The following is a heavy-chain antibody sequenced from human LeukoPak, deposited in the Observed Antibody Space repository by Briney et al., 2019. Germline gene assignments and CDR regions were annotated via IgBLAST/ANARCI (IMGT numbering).Heavy chain of an antibody. CDR3: ASEYWGYYGSGSYHSHFDY. Sequence: NPSETLSLTCTVSGGSISSSSYYWSWIRQPAGKGLEWIGRIYTSGSTNYNPSLKSRVTMSVDTSKNQFSLRLSSVTAADTAVYYCASEYWGYYGSGSYHSHFDYWGQGTLVTVSS. V-gene: IGHV4-61*02. D-gene: IGHD3-10*01. CDR2: IYTSGST. J-gene: IGHJ4*02. CDR1: GGSISSSSYY.